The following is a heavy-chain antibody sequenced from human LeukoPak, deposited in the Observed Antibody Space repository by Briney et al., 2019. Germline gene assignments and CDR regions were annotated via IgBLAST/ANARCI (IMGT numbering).Heavy chain of an antibody. Sequence: TGGSLRLSCTACGFTFSGYCMHWVRQVTGKGLVWVSRINSDGSSTNYADSVKGRFTISRDNAKNTLYLQMNSLRVEDTAVYYCARDTVDGPFVKSLDYWGQGARVTVSS. CDR3: ARDTVDGPFVKSLDY. CDR1: GFTFSGYC. D-gene: IGHD5-12*01. J-gene: IGHJ4*02. V-gene: IGHV3-74*01. CDR2: INSDGSST.